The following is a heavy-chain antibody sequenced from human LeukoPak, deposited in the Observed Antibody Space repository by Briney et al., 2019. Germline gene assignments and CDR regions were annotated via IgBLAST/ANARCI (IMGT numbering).Heavy chain of an antibody. CDR2: IYYSGST. CDR3: ARGTGDGTDSFDY. Sequence: PSETLSLTCTVSGGSISSGDYSWSWIRQPPGKGLEWIGYIYYSGSTYYNPSLKSRVTISVDTSTNQFSLKLSSVTAADTAVYYCARGTGDGTDSFDYWGQGTLVTVSS. V-gene: IGHV4-30-4*08. CDR1: GGSISSGDYS. D-gene: IGHD7-27*01. J-gene: IGHJ4*02.